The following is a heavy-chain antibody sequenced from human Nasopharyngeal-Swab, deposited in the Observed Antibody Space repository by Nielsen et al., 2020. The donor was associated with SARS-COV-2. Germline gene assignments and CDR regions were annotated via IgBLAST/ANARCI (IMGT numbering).Heavy chain of an antibody. CDR2: ISYDGSNK. J-gene: IGHJ4*02. V-gene: IGHV3-30*18. D-gene: IGHD3-10*01. Sequence: GESLKISCAASGFTFSSYGMHWVRQAPGKGLEWVAVISYDGSNKYYADSVKGRFTIPRDNSKNTLYLQMNSLRAEDTAVYYCAKLVRGVRTESKPFDYWGQGTLVTVSS. CDR3: AKLVRGVRTESKPFDY. CDR1: GFTFSSYG.